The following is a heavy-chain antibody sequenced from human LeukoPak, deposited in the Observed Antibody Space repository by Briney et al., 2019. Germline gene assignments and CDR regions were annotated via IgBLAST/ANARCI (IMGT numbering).Heavy chain of an antibody. V-gene: IGHV4-59*01. CDR3: ARGGWSIDF. D-gene: IGHD2-15*01. CDR1: GGSMSGYY. J-gene: IGHJ2*01. CDR2: VHSSGDT. Sequence: PSETLSLTCTVSGGSMSGYYWSWIRQPPGKGPELIGYVHSSGDTGYNPSLKSRVTISVDTSKSQFSLGLRSVTTADTAVYYCARGGWSIDFWGRGTLVAVSS.